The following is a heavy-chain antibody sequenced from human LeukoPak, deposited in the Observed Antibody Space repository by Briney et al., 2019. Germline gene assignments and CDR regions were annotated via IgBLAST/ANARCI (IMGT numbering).Heavy chain of an antibody. D-gene: IGHD4-11*01. V-gene: IGHV4-39*01. CDR1: GGSISSSSYY. CDR2: IYYSGST. CDR3: ARRGTVTTERFDY. J-gene: IGHJ4*02. Sequence: SETLSLTCTVSGGSISSSSYYWGWMRQPPGKGLEWIGSIYYSGSTYYNPSLKSRVTISVDTSKNQFSLKLSSVTAADTAVYYRARRGTVTTERFDYWGQGTLVTVSS.